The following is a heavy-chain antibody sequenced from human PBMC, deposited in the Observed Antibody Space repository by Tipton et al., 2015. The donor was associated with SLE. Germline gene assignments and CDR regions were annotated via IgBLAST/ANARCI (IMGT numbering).Heavy chain of an antibody. CDR1: GGSISSGSYY. J-gene: IGHJ4*02. CDR3: ARAGWGYNDYFFDY. Sequence: TLSLTCTVSGGSISSGSYYWSWIRQPAGKGLEWIGYIYTSGSTNYNPSLKSRVTISVDTSKNQFSLKLSSVTAAGTAVYYCARAGWGYNDYFFDYWGQGTPVTVSS. V-gene: IGHV4-61*09. CDR2: IYTSGST. D-gene: IGHD5-24*01.